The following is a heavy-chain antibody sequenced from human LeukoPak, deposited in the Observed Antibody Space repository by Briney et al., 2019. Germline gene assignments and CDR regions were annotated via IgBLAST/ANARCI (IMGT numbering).Heavy chain of an antibody. Sequence: PGGSLRLSCAGSGFTFSDSWMGWVRQVPGKGLEWVANINKRGSETYYVDSVRGRFTISRDNDKNSLFLQMNSLRVDDTALYYCARELVVGPAEYFQHWGHGTLVTVSS. J-gene: IGHJ1*01. V-gene: IGHV3-7*01. CDR1: GFTFSDSW. D-gene: IGHD2-8*02. CDR2: INKRGSET. CDR3: ARELVVGPAEYFQH.